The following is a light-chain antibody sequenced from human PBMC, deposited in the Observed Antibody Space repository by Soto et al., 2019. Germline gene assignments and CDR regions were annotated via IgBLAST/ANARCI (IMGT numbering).Light chain of an antibody. CDR3: QQSYNSPQT. CDR1: QSIGSL. Sequence: QMTQSPSSLSASVGDRVTITCRASQSIGSLLNWYQQKLGKAPKLLIYATSHLRSGVPSRFSGSGSGTDFTLTISSLQPEDFASYYCQQSYNSPQTFGQGTKVEI. J-gene: IGKJ1*01. V-gene: IGKV1-39*01. CDR2: ATS.